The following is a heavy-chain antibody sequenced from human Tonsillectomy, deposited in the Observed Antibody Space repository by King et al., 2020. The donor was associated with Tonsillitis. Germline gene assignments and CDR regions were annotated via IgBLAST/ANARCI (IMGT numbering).Heavy chain of an antibody. CDR3: ATNSSNRYYFDH. J-gene: IGHJ4*02. CDR2: IDDSGATKYYTGTT. V-gene: IGHV4-59*01. Sequence: QLQESGPGLVKPSETLSLTCTVSGGSINSYFWTWIRQPPEKGLECMGYIDDSGATKYYTGTTNYNPSLKSRVTISVDTSKNQFSLKLKSVTAADTAVYYCATNSSNRYYFDHWGQGTLVSVSS. CDR1: GGSINSYF. D-gene: IGHD6-19*01.